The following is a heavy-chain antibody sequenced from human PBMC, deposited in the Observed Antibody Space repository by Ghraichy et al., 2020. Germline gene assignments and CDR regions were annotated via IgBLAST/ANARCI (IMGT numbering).Heavy chain of an antibody. J-gene: IGHJ5*02. Sequence: SETLSLTCAVYGGSFSGYYWSWIRQPPGKGLEWIGEINHSGSTNYNPSLKSRVTISVDTSKNQFSLKLSSVTAADTAVYYCARTSFRYTGYCSGGSCYSRWFDPWGQGTLVTVSS. CDR1: GGSFSGYY. D-gene: IGHD2-15*01. CDR2: INHSGST. V-gene: IGHV4-34*01. CDR3: ARTSFRYTGYCSGGSCYSRWFDP.